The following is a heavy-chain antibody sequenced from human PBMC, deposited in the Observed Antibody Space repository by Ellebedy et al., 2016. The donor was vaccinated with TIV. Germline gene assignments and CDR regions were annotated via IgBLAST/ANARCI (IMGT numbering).Heavy chain of an antibody. V-gene: IGHV3-23*01. J-gene: IGHJ2*01. CDR3: AKFQANIVTWYFDV. Sequence: GGSLRLXXAASGISFSDYAMSWVRQAPGKGLEWISAISGGGGRTYFADSVKGRFTISKDNSKNTVYLQMKSLRAEDTAVYYCAKFQANIVTWYFDVWGRGALVTVSS. D-gene: IGHD2/OR15-2a*01. CDR1: GISFSDYA. CDR2: ISGGGGRT.